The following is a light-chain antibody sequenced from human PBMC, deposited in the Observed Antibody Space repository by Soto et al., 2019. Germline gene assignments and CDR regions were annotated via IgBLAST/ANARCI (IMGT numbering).Light chain of an antibody. V-gene: IGKV3-11*01. CDR1: QSVSSY. Sequence: EIVLTQSPATRSLSLGERATLSCRASQSVSSYLAWYQQKPGQAPRILIYDASNKATGIPARFSGSGPGTELTQNISSLEPEDFSIYYCQHRSNWARQFGQGTKVEIK. CDR2: DAS. J-gene: IGKJ1*01. CDR3: QHRSNWARQ.